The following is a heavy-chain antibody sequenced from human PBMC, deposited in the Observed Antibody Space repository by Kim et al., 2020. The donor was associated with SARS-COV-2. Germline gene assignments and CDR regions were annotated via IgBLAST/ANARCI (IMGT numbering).Heavy chain of an antibody. Sequence: SETLSLTCAVYGGSFSGYYWSWIRQPPGKGLEWIGEINHSGSTNYNPSLKSRVTISVDTSKNQFSLKLSSVTAADTAVYYCARRRGSSTSCYDYSGQGTLVTVSS. V-gene: IGHV4-34*01. CDR1: GGSFSGYY. D-gene: IGHD2-2*01. CDR2: INHSGST. CDR3: ARRRGSSTSCYDY. J-gene: IGHJ4*02.